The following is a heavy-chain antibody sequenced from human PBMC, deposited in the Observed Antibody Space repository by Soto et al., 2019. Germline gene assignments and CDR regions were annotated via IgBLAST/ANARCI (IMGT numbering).Heavy chain of an antibody. CDR1: GFTFSDYA. J-gene: IGHJ4*02. CDR2: VSHDGRNT. V-gene: IGHV3-30*18. CDR3: AKGGRRWLVTSDFNY. D-gene: IGHD6-19*01. Sequence: VQLVESGGGVVQPGRSLRLSCAASGFTFSDYAMHWVRQAPGKGLEWVAVVSHDGRNTHYADSVKGRFTISRDSSKNTASLEMTSLSAENTAVYYCAKGGRRWLVTSDFNYWGQGALVTVSS.